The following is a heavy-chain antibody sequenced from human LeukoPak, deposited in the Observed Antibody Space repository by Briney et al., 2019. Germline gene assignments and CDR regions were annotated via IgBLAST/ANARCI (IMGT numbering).Heavy chain of an antibody. J-gene: IGHJ6*03. CDR2: ISSRRFT. CDR3: AIDHDYAESMDV. D-gene: IGHD4-17*01. Sequence: PGGSLRLSCAASGFIFSNYNMNWVRQAPGKGLGWVSSISSRRFTYYADSVMGRFTVSRDNAKNSLFLQMNSLSAEDTAVYYCAIDHDYAESMDVWGKGTTVTVSS. V-gene: IGHV3-69-1*01. CDR1: GFIFSNYN.